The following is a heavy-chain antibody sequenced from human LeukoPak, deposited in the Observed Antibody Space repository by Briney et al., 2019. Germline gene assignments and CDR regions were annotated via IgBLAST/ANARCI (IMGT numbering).Heavy chain of an antibody. CDR2: IIPIFATA. Sequence: SVKVSCKASGGTFSSYAISWVRQAPGQGLEWMGGIIPIFATANYAQKFQGRVTITADESTSTAYMELSSLRSEDTAVYYCARGPITTRSHFDYWGRGTLVTVSS. V-gene: IGHV1-69*13. CDR1: GGTFSSYA. CDR3: ARGPITTRSHFDY. D-gene: IGHD3-22*01. J-gene: IGHJ4*02.